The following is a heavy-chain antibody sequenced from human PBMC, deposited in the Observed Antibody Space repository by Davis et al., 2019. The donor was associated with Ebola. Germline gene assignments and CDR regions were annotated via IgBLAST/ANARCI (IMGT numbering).Heavy chain of an antibody. Sequence: PGGSLRLSCAASGFTFSSYAMSWVRQAPGKGLEWVSAISGSGGSTYYADSVKGRFTISRDNSKNTLYLQMNSLRAEDTAVYYCAKVGRKGYCSSTSCSYFDYWGQGTLVTVSS. V-gene: IGHV3-23*01. CDR2: ISGSGGST. J-gene: IGHJ4*02. D-gene: IGHD2-2*01. CDR1: GFTFSSYA. CDR3: AKVGRKGYCSSTSCSYFDY.